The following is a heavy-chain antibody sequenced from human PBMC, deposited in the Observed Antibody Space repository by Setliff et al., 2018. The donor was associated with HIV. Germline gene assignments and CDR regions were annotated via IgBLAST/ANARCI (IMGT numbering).Heavy chain of an antibody. Sequence: GGSLRLSCAASGISFSSYAMTWVRQAPGKGLQWVSGISDRGGSIYYAESVKGRFTISRDNSKNTLYLQMNSLTAEDTAVYYCAKVDNGHCTSASCRDFDYWGQGTLVTVSS. CDR2: ISDRGGSI. CDR3: AKVDNGHCTSASCRDFDY. D-gene: IGHD2-2*03. CDR1: GISFSSYA. V-gene: IGHV3-23*01. J-gene: IGHJ4*02.